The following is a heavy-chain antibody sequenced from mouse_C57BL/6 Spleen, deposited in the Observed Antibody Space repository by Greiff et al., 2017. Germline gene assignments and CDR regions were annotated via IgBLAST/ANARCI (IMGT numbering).Heavy chain of an antibody. CDR3: ARSEVSITTVVAPMDY. CDR1: GYTFTSFW. D-gene: IGHD1-1*01. CDR2: VDPSDSYT. V-gene: IGHV1-69*01. J-gene: IGHJ4*01. Sequence: QVPLQLPGAELVMPGASVKLSCKSSGYTFTSFWMHLVKHRPGQGLDWIGEVDPSDSYTNYNQKFKGKSTLTVDKSSSTAYMQLSSLTSEDSAVYYCARSEVSITTVVAPMDYWGQGTSVTVSS.